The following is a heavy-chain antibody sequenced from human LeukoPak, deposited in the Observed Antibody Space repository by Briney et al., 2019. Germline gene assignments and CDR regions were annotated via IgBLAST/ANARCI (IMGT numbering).Heavy chain of an antibody. CDR2: FYISGFT. Sequence: SETLSLTCTVSGESITSGQYYWGWIRQSAVKGLEWIGRFYISGFTNYNPSLKSRVTISLDRSRNQFFLNLTSVTAADTAVYYCARDDYGDSFQLWGQGTLVTVSS. D-gene: IGHD4-17*01. CDR3: ARDDYGDSFQL. J-gene: IGHJ1*01. CDR1: GESITSGQYY. V-gene: IGHV4-61*02.